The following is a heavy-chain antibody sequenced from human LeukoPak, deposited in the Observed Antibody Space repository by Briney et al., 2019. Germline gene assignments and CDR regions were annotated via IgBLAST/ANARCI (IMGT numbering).Heavy chain of an antibody. V-gene: IGHV3-11*01. CDR3: AHGSMYQLDY. CDR1: GFIFRDYY. Sequence: PGGSLRLSCATSGFIFRDYYMIRIRQAPGKGLECISYISPVSTTIYYADSVKGRFTISRDNSKNTLYLQMNSLRAEDTAVYYCAHGSMYQLDYWGQGTLVTVSS. CDR2: ISPVSTTI. D-gene: IGHD2-2*01. J-gene: IGHJ4*02.